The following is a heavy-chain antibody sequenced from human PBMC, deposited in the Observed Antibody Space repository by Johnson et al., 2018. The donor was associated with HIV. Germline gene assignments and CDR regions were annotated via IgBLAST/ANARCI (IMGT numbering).Heavy chain of an antibody. V-gene: IGHV3-13*01. CDR2: IDTTGDT. Sequence: VQLVESGGGLVQPGRSLRLSCTASGFTFSAYEMHWVRQSTGKGLEWVSSIDTTGDTYYPDSVKGRFTISRDNAKNSLYLQMHSLKTEDTAVYYCSTATTVVDAFDIWGQGTVVTVSS. D-gene: IGHD4-23*01. J-gene: IGHJ3*02. CDR3: STATTVVDAFDI. CDR1: GFTFSAYE.